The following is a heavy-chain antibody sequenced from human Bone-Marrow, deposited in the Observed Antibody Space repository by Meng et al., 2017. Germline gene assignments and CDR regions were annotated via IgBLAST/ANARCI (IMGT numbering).Heavy chain of an antibody. J-gene: IGHJ4*02. V-gene: IGHV3-11*01. CDR3: ARGTGTTGVPTGYFDY. CDR2: ISSSGSTI. Sequence: GESLKISCAASGFTFSDYYMSWIRQAPGKGLEWVSYISSSGSTIYYADSVKGRFTISRDNAKNSLYLQMNSLRAEDTAVYYCARGTGTTGVPTGYFDYWGQGTLVTVSS. D-gene: IGHD1-1*01. CDR1: GFTFSDYY.